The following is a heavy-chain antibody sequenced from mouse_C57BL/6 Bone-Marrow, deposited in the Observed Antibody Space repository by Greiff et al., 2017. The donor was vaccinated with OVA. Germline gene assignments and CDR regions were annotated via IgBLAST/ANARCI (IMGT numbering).Heavy chain of an antibody. CDR1: GYAFTNYL. V-gene: IGHV1-54*01. Sequence: QVQLQQSGAELVRPGTSVKVSCKASGYAFTNYLIEWVKQRPGQGLEWIGVINPGSGGTNYNEKFKGKATLTADKSSSTAYMQLSSLTSEDSAVYFCALNWDFDYWGQGTTLTVSS. J-gene: IGHJ2*01. CDR3: ALNWDFDY. CDR2: INPGSGGT. D-gene: IGHD4-1*01.